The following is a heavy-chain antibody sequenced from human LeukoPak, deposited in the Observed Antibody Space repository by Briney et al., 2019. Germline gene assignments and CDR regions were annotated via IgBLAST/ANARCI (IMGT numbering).Heavy chain of an antibody. J-gene: IGHJ5*02. CDR3: AATYYGSGSYYNYNWFDP. CDR2: INAGNGNT. D-gene: IGHD3-10*01. CDR1: GYTFTSYA. Sequence: ASVKVPCKASGYTFTSYAMHWVRQAPGQRLEWMGWINAGNGNTKYSQKFQGRVTITRDTSASTAYMELSSLRSEDTAVYYCAATYYGSGSYYNYNWFDPRGQGTLVTVSS. V-gene: IGHV1-3*01.